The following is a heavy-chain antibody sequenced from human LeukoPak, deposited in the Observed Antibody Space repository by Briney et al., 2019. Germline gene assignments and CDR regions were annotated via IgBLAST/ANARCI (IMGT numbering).Heavy chain of an antibody. Sequence: GGSLRLSCVASGFVFSSYGIHWVRQVPGKGLEWVAVISHDGNNEHYADSVKGRFTISRDNAKNSLYLQMNSLRAEDTAVYYCAKGGSGWYFYFDYWGQGTLVTVSS. D-gene: IGHD6-19*01. CDR1: GFVFSSYG. V-gene: IGHV3-30*18. CDR2: ISHDGNNE. CDR3: AKGGSGWYFYFDY. J-gene: IGHJ4*02.